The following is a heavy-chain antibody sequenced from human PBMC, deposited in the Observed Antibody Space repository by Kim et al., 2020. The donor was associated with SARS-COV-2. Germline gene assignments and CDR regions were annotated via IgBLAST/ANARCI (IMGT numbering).Heavy chain of an antibody. CDR3: ARDQLRSYTGSWKIAN. CDR2: VWGDGSNK. V-gene: IGHV3-33*01. Sequence: GGSLRLSCAASGFTFSSYAMHWVRQAPGKGLEWVAVVWGDGSNKYYADSVKGRFTISRDNSKNTLYLQMNSLRAEDTAVYYCARDQLRSYTGSWKIANCVRGTVVTVS. J-gene: IGHJ4*02. D-gene: IGHD3-10*01. CDR1: GFTFSSYA.